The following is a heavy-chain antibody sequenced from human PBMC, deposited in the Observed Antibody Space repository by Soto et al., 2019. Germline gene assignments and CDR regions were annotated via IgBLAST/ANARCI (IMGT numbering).Heavy chain of an antibody. J-gene: IGHJ5*02. CDR2: INAGNGST. CDR1: GYTFTSYA. Sequence: ASVKVSCKASGYTFTSYAMHWVRQAPGQRLEWMGWINAGNGSTKYSQKFQGRVTITRDTSASTAYMELSSLRSEDTAVYYCAREGGQTLYERLNWFDPWGQGTLVTVSS. V-gene: IGHV1-3*01. D-gene: IGHD2-8*01. CDR3: AREGGQTLYERLNWFDP.